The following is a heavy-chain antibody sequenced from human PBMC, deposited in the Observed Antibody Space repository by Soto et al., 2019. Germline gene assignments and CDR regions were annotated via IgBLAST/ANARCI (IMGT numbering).Heavy chain of an antibody. J-gene: IGHJ4*02. CDR1: GFTFRDYG. CDR3: VRDDCSGGTCYGGY. D-gene: IGHD2-15*01. CDR2: IYYDGSGS. V-gene: IGHV3-33*01. Sequence: QVQLVESGGGVVQPGGSLRLSCEACGFTFRDYGFHWVRQAPGKGLEWVAVIYYDGSGSDYEDSVRGRFIFSRDISTNTLYLQMNSLRAEDTAVYYCVRDDCSGGTCYGGYWGQGTLVTVSS.